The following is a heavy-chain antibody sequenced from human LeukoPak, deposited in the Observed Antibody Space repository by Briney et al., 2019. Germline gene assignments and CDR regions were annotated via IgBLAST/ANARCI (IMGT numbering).Heavy chain of an antibody. Sequence: SETLSLTCSVSIDSLSSYYWSWIRQSAGKGLEWIGRIYVNGFTDYNPSLRGRVTMSIDTSNKRFSMKLSSVTVADTAVYFCAGGGTQSLVVFDYWGQGNRVTVSS. CDR3: AGGGTQSLVVFDY. CDR1: IDSLSSYY. J-gene: IGHJ4*02. V-gene: IGHV4-4*07. D-gene: IGHD1-26*01. CDR2: IYVNGFT.